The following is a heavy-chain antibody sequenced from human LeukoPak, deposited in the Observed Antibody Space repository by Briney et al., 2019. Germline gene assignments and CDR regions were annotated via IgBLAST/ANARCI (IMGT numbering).Heavy chain of an antibody. CDR3: VRPLSYYYDSSGDDAFDI. D-gene: IGHD3-22*01. CDR1: GGSISSGSYY. J-gene: IGHJ3*02. Sequence: PSETLSLTCTVSGGSISSGSYYWGWIRQPPGKGLEWIGNIYHSGSTYYNPSLKSRVTISVDTSKNQFSLKLSSVTAADTAVYYCVRPLSYYYDSSGDDAFDIWGQGTMATVSS. CDR2: IYHSGST. V-gene: IGHV4-39*07.